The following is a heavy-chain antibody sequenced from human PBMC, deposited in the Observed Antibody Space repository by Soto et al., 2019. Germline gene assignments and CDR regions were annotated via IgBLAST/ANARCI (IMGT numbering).Heavy chain of an antibody. CDR1: GFNFRTYG. J-gene: IGHJ1*01. CDR2: ISKDGSHS. V-gene: IGHV3-30*03. Sequence: QVQLVESGGGLVQPGRSLRLSCAASGFNFRTYGIHWVRQAPGKWLEWVALISKDGSHSYYAHSVKGRFTTSRDNSQNKAFLQVNSLRADDTAVYFCARGTDYADLGNAEYFHPWGQGTLVTVSS. D-gene: IGHD4-17*01. CDR3: ARGTDYADLGNAEYFHP.